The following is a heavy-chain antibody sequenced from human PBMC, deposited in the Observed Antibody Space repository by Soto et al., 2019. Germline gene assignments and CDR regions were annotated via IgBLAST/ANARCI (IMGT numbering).Heavy chain of an antibody. CDR1: GFIFDDYA. J-gene: IGHJ4*02. D-gene: IGHD3-10*01. V-gene: IGHV3-9*01. Sequence: GGSLRLSCAASGFIFDDYAMHWVRQVPGKGLEWVAGINWNSGTTTYADSVKGRFTISRDNAKNSLYLELNNLKPEDTAFYYCAKEIGYASGTYYSFDHWGQGTLVTVSS. CDR2: INWNSGTT. CDR3: AKEIGYASGTYYSFDH.